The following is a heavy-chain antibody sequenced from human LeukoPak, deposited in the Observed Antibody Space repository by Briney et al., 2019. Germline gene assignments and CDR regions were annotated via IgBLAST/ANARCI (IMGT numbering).Heavy chain of an antibody. Sequence: SETLSLTCTVSGGSISSYCWSWIRQPAGKGLEWIGRIYTSGNTNYNPSLKSRVTMSLDTSKNQFSLKLSSVTAADTAVYYCARGVAGNGYYFDYWGQGTLVTVSS. CDR2: IYTSGNT. J-gene: IGHJ4*02. CDR1: GGSISSYC. V-gene: IGHV4-4*07. CDR3: ARGVAGNGYYFDY. D-gene: IGHD6-19*01.